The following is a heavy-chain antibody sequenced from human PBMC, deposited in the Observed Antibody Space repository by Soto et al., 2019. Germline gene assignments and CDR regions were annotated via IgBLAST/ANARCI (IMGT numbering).Heavy chain of an antibody. CDR1: GYTFTSYG. V-gene: IGHV1-69*13. J-gene: IGHJ4*02. CDR3: ARDLTYYDILTGYYKRSFFDY. CDR2: IIPIFGTA. D-gene: IGHD3-9*01. Sequence: GASVKVSCKASGYTFTSYGISWVRQAPGQGLEWMGGIIPIFGTANYAQKFQGRVTITADESTSTAYMELSSLRSEDTAVYYCARDLTYYDILTGYYKRSFFDYWGQGTLVTVSS.